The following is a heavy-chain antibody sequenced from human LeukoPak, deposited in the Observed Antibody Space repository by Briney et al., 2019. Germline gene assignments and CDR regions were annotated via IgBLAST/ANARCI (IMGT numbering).Heavy chain of an antibody. V-gene: IGHV3-73*01. D-gene: IGHD2-21*01. CDR3: TRQGFWWESNT. J-gene: IGHJ5*02. Sequence: PGGSLRLSCAASGFTFSGSALHWVRQASGKGLEWVGRIRNKADSYATTYAASVKDRFTISRDDSKDTAYLQMNSLKIEDTAVYYCTRQGFWWESNTWGQGTLVTVPS. CDR1: GFTFSGSA. CDR2: IRNKADSYAT.